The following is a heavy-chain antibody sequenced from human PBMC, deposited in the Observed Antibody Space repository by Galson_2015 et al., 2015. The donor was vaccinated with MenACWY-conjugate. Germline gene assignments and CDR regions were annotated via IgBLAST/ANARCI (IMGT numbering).Heavy chain of an antibody. CDR3: SRQEIMVRGVPSEY. V-gene: IGHV5-51*01. CDR1: GYRFSSYY. Sequence: QSGAEVKKPGEPLKISCKGSGYRFSSYYIDWVRQMPGKGLEWMGSIYPGDSDTRYSPSFQGQVTISADKSISTAYLQWSSLKALDSAMYYCSRQEIMVRGVPSEYWGQGTLVTVSS. D-gene: IGHD3-10*01. J-gene: IGHJ4*02. CDR2: IYPGDSDT.